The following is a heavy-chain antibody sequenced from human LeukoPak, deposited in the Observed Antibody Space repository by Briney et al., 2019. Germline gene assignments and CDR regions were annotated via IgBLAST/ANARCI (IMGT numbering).Heavy chain of an antibody. V-gene: IGHV4-39*01. CDR2: SYYSGST. Sequence: PSETLSLTCTVSGGSNNNGPYYWAWIRQPPGKGLEWIASSYYSGSTYYNPSLVSRVTISVDTSKNQLSLKLSSVTAADAAVYFCASPLNSYFYMDVWGKGTTVIVSS. J-gene: IGHJ6*03. CDR1: GGSNNNGPYY. D-gene: IGHD4/OR15-4a*01. CDR3: ASPLNSYFYMDV.